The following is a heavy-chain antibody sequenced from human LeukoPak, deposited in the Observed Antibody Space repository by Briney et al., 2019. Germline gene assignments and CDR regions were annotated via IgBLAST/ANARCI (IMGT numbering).Heavy chain of an antibody. CDR3: AKGGGYSYGPEWAPYYYFDY. J-gene: IGHJ4*02. Sequence: PGGSLRLSCAVSGLTFNNYAMSWVRQAPGKGLEWVSGISGRGASKYYADSVKGRFTISRDNSKNTLYLQMNSLRAEDTAVYYCAKGGGYSYGPEWAPYYYFDYWGQGTLVTVSS. D-gene: IGHD5-18*01. CDR1: GLTFNNYA. V-gene: IGHV3-23*01. CDR2: ISGRGASK.